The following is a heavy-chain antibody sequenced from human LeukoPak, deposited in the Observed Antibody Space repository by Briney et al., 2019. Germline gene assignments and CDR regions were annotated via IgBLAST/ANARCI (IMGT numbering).Heavy chain of an antibody. CDR3: AKDRESGNYRAPEYFQH. J-gene: IGHJ1*01. CDR1: GFTFSSYA. D-gene: IGHD1-26*01. Sequence: GGSLRLSCAASGFTFSSYAMSWVRQAPGKGLEWVSGISGSGGSTYYADSAQGRFTTSRDNSKNTLYLQLNSLRAEDTAVYYCAKDRESGNYRAPEYFQHWGQGTLVTVSS. V-gene: IGHV3-23*01. CDR2: ISGSGGST.